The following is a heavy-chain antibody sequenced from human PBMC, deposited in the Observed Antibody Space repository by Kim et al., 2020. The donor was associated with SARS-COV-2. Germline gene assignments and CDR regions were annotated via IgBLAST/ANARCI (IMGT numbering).Heavy chain of an antibody. J-gene: IGHJ5*02. V-gene: IGHV1-69*02. CDR2: IIPILGIA. CDR1: GCTFSSYT. CDR3: AIGRTTLDGGPIWFDP. Sequence: SVKVSCKASGCTFSSYTISWVRQAPGQGLEWMGRIIPILGIANYAQKFQGRVTITADKSTSTAYMELSSLRSEDTAVYYCAIGRTTLDGGPIWFDPWGQGTLVTVSS. D-gene: IGHD4-17*01.